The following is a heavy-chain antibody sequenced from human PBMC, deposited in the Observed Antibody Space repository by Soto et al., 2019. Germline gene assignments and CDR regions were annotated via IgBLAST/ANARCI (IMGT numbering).Heavy chain of an antibody. CDR1: QNTLTELT. CDR2: SAPEEGEP. Sequence: ASVKVSCKVPQNTLTELTIDWLRQDPGKGLEWMGRSAPEEGEPIYPQKFQGRVSMTEDPSTDTAYMELTSLRFEDTAVYFCAADRKIVGTIGAFDFWGQGTQVTVSS. J-gene: IGHJ4*02. D-gene: IGHD1-26*01. CDR3: AADRKIVGTIGAFDF. V-gene: IGHV1-24*01.